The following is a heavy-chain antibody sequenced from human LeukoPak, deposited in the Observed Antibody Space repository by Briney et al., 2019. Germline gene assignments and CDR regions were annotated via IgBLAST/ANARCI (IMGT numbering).Heavy chain of an antibody. V-gene: IGHV1-2*02. CDR3: ARALGATGGAFDI. D-gene: IGHD1-26*01. CDR2: INPNSGGT. Sequence: ASVKVSCKASGYTFTGYYMHWVRQAPGQGLEWMGWINPNSGGTNYAQKFQGRVTMTRDTSISTDYMELSRLRSDDTAVYYCARALGATGGAFDIWGQGTMVTVSS. J-gene: IGHJ3*02. CDR1: GYTFTGYY.